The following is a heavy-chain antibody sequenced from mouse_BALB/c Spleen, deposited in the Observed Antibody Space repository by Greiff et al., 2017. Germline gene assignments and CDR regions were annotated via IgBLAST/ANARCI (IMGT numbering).Heavy chain of an antibody. CDR1: GYTFTDYA. J-gene: IGHJ4*01. Sequence: VKLQESGAELVRPGVSVKISCKGSGYTFTDYAMHWVKQSHAKSLEWIGVISTYYGDASYNQKFKGKATMTVDKSSSTAYMELARLTSEDSAIYYCARRYGNDAMDYWGQGTSVTVSS. CDR2: ISTYYGDA. D-gene: IGHD2-1*01. CDR3: ARRYGNDAMDY. V-gene: IGHV1S137*01.